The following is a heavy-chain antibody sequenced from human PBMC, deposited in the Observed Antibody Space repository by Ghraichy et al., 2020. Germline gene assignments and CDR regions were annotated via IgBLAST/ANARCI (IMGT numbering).Heavy chain of an antibody. Sequence: GGSLRLSCAASGFTFSSYSMNWVRQAPGKGLEWVSSISSSSSYIYYADSVKGRFTISRDNAKNSLYLQMNSLRAEDTAVYYCARGWYCSGGSCPLRYYYYGMDVWGQGTTVTVSS. CDR2: ISSSSSYI. J-gene: IGHJ6*02. CDR3: ARGWYCSGGSCPLRYYYYGMDV. CDR1: GFTFSSYS. V-gene: IGHV3-21*01. D-gene: IGHD2-15*01.